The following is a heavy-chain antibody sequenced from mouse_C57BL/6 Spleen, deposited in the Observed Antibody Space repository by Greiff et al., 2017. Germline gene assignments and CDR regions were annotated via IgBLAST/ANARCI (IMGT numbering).Heavy chain of an antibody. V-gene: IGHV1-52*01. J-gene: IGHJ1*03. CDR1: GYTFTSYW. Sequence: VQLQQPGAELVRPGSSVKLSCKASGYTFTSYWMHWVKQRPIQGLEWIGNIDPSDSETHYNQKFKDKATLTVDKSSSTAYMQLSSLTSEDSAVYYCAPLLQVAGYFDVWGTGTTVTVSS. D-gene: IGHD1-1*01. CDR3: APLLQVAGYFDV. CDR2: IDPSDSET.